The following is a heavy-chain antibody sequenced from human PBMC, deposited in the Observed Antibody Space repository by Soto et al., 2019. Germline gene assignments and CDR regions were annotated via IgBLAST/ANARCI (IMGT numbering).Heavy chain of an antibody. V-gene: IGHV3-30*03. J-gene: IGHJ4*02. D-gene: IGHD2-21*01. Sequence: QVQLVESGGGVVQPGMSLRLSCTASGFTFTNYAMHWVRQSPDRGLEWVAIVSYDGSKTYYADFVKGRFTISRDNSKNTLYLQMNTLTAEDTAVYFCAGGGGIQMWSPYYCDYWGQGTLVTVSA. CDR2: VSYDGSKT. CDR1: GFTFTNYA. CDR3: AGGGGIQMWSPYYCDY.